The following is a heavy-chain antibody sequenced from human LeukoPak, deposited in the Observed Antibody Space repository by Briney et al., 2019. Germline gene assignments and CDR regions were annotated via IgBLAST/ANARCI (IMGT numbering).Heavy chain of an antibody. Sequence: GRSLRLSCAVSGFTLTNYAVHWVRQAPGKGLEWLAVMSNDGKNKYLADSVKGRFSVSRDISKDTLYLQMDSLRAEDTAVYYCAREGHSDLLTGYSPVEYYCYMDVWGKGTTVTVSS. CDR2: MSNDGKNK. CDR1: GFTLTNYA. V-gene: IGHV3-30*04. D-gene: IGHD3-9*01. J-gene: IGHJ6*03. CDR3: AREGHSDLLTGYSPVEYYCYMDV.